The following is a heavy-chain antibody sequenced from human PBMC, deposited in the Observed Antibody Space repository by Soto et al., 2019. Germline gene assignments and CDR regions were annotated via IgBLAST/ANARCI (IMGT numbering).Heavy chain of an antibody. CDR3: ARDRSGRDYYGMDV. CDR1: GGTFSSYA. J-gene: IGHJ6*02. Sequence: SVKVSCKASGGTFSSYAISWVRQAPGQGLEWMGGTIPIFGTANYAQKFQGRVTITADESTSTAYMELSSLRSEDTAVYYCARDRSGRDYYGMDVWGQGTTVTVSS. D-gene: IGHD3-10*01. CDR2: TIPIFGTA. V-gene: IGHV1-69*13.